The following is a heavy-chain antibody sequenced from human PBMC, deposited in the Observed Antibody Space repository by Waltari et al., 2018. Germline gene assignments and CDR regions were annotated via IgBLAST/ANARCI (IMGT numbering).Heavy chain of an antibody. V-gene: IGHV3-53*02. CDR2: LYPASHT. CDR3: ARGNVQAGGRYYFDF. Sequence: EVQVVETGGGLIQPGGSLRLPCADAGFSVSSPCMSWVRQAPGKGREGVSTLYPASHTYYADSVKGRLIISRDSSKNTLYLQMSSVTAEDTAVYYCARGNVQAGGRYYFDFWGQGTLVTVSS. J-gene: IGHJ4*02. CDR1: GFSVSSPC. D-gene: IGHD6-13*01.